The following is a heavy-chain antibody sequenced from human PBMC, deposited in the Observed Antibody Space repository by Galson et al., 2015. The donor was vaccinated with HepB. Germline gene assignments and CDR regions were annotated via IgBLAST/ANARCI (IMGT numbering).Heavy chain of an antibody. CDR1: GFIFSSAW. V-gene: IGHV3-15*01. CDR3: AADLSEYGSGELDF. CDR2: IKSKGSGETA. Sequence: SLRLSCAASGFIFSSAWMTWVRQAPGRGLEWVGRIKSKGSGETAEYAAPVTGRFTISRDDSKNTVFLHMNSLVTEDTAVYYCAADLSEYGSGELDFWGQGTLVTVSS. D-gene: IGHD3-10*01. J-gene: IGHJ4*02.